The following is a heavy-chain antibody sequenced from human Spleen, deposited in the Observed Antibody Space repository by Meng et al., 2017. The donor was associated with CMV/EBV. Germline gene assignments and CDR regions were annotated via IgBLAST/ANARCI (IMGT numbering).Heavy chain of an antibody. D-gene: IGHD5-12*01. CDR2: IHYTGGP. Sequence: GSLRLSCTVSGDSITSGVYYWGWIRQPPGKGLEWIGSIHYTGGPYYNPSFKGRATISTDTPMNKFSLTLTSVTAADTAVYYCARDDGYSGYDSFDHWGQGALVTVSS. J-gene: IGHJ4*02. CDR3: ARDDGYSGYDSFDH. CDR1: GDSITSGVYY. V-gene: IGHV4-39*07.